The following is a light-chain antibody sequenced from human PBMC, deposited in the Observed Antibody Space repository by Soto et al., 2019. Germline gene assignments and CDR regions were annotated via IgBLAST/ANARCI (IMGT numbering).Light chain of an antibody. CDR3: SAWDASLNAVL. V-gene: IGLV1-44*01. CDR1: SSNIGSNI. J-gene: IGLJ2*01. Sequence: SVLSQPPSASGTPGQRVTISCSGRSSNIGSNIVNWYQQLPGTAPKLLIYSNDQRPSGVPDRFSGSKSGTSASLAISGLQSEDEADYYCSAWDASLNAVLFGGGTKVTVL. CDR2: SND.